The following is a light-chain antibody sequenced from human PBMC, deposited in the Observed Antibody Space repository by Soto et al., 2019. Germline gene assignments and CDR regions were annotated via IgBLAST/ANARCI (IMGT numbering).Light chain of an antibody. V-gene: IGLV2-8*01. CDR1: RTDIGVYDF. J-gene: IGLJ1*01. CDR2: EVV. CDR3: KSYAGSNTYV. Sequence: QSALTQPPSASGSPGPSVTISCTGTRTDIGVYDFASWYQPHPAKAPRLIIYEVVQRPSGVADRFSGSKSGNTASLTVSGLLAADEADYFCKSYAGSNTYVFGSGTKVTVL.